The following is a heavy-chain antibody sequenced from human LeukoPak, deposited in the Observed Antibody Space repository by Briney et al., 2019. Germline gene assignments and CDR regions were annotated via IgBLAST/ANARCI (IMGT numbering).Heavy chain of an antibody. D-gene: IGHD5-12*01. CDR1: GGLISISTHY. CDR3: ARSVRCGFNFDY. CDR2: VFYSGTT. V-gene: IGHV4-39*01. Sequence: SETLSLTCSVSGGLISISTHYWGWIRQTPGKGLEWIGSVFYSGTTYFNPSFNSRLTISIDTSKNQFSLELRSVTAADTAVYYCARSVRCGFNFDYWGQGTLVIVSS. J-gene: IGHJ4*02.